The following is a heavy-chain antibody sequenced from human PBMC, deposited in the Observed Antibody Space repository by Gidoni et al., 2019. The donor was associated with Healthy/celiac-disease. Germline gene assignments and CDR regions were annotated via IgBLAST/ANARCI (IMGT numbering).Heavy chain of an antibody. Sequence: QVQLQASGPGLVTPSQTLSLTCTVSGGSISSGSYYWSWIRQPAGKGLEWIGRIYTSGSTNYNPSLKSRVTISVDTSKNQFSLKLSSVTAADTAVYYCARGTPLTDYWGQGTLVTVSS. D-gene: IGHD2-15*01. CDR1: GGSISSGSYY. CDR2: IYTSGST. CDR3: ARGTPLTDY. V-gene: IGHV4-61*02. J-gene: IGHJ4*02.